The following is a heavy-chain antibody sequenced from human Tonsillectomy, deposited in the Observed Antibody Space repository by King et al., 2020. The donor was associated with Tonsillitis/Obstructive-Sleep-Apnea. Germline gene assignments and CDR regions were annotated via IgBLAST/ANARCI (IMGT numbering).Heavy chain of an antibody. Sequence: VQLVESGGGLVQPGRSLRLSCTASGFTFDDYAMHWVRQVPGKGLEWVSGISWNSGSIGYADSVKGRFTISRDNAKNSLYLQMNSLRAEDTAFYYCTKDNRNYYDYSGGVDCWGQGTLVTVSS. CDR1: GFTFDDYA. J-gene: IGHJ4*02. CDR2: ISWNSGSI. CDR3: TKDNRNYYDYSGGVDC. V-gene: IGHV3-9*01. D-gene: IGHD3-16*01.